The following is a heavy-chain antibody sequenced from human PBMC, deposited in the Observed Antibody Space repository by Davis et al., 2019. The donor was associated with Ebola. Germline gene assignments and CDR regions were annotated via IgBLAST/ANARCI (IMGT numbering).Heavy chain of an antibody. CDR2: IYSGGST. J-gene: IGHJ5*02. Sequence: PGGSLRLSYAASGFTVSSNYMSWVRQAPGKGLEWVSVIYSGGSTYYADSVKGRFTISRDNSKNTLYLQMNSLRAEDTAVYYCARAFSLEPGWFDPWGQGTLVTVSS. V-gene: IGHV3-53*01. CDR1: GFTVSSNY. CDR3: ARAFSLEPGWFDP. D-gene: IGHD1-1*01.